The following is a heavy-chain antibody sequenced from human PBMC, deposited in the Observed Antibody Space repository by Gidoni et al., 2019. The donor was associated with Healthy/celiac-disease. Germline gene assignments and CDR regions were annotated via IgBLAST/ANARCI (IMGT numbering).Heavy chain of an antibody. V-gene: IGHV3-9*01. CDR1: GFTFADYA. J-gene: IGHJ4*02. Sequence: EVQLVESGGGLVQPGSSLRLSCASSGFTFADYAMHWVRQAPGKGLEWVSGISWNSGSIGYADSVKGRFTISRDNAKNSLYLQMNSLRAEDTALYYCAKDGGYYESGQPCDYWGQGTLVTVSS. D-gene: IGHD3-22*01. CDR2: ISWNSGSI. CDR3: AKDGGYYESGQPCDY.